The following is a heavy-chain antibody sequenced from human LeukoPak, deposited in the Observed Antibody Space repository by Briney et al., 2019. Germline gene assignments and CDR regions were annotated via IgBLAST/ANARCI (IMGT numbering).Heavy chain of an antibody. Sequence: SETLCLTCAVYGGSFSGYYWSWIRQPPGKGLEWIGEINHSGSTNYSPSLKSRVTISVDTSKNQFSLKLSSVTAADTAVYYCATVGEAEYFQHWGQGTLVTVSS. V-gene: IGHV4-34*01. CDR1: GGSFSGYY. CDR2: INHSGST. D-gene: IGHD3-16*01. J-gene: IGHJ1*01. CDR3: ATVGEAEYFQH.